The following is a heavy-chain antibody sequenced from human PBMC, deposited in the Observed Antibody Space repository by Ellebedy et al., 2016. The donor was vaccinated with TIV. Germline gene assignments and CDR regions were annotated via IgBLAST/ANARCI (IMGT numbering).Heavy chain of an antibody. V-gene: IGHV3-74*01. CDR1: GFTFSAYY. CDR3: ARVAGSRGNDHNLYYFNY. Sequence: PGGSLRLSCAASGFTFSAYYMHWVRQAPGKGLVWVSRINSDGTTINYADLVKGRFSISRDYATNTVFLQMNSLRAEDTAVYYCARVAGSRGNDHNLYYFNYWGQGTLVTVSS. D-gene: IGHD3-10*01. CDR2: INSDGTTI. J-gene: IGHJ4*02.